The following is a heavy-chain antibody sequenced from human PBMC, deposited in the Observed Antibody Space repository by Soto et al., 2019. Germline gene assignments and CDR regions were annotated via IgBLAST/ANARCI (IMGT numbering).Heavy chain of an antibody. CDR2: ISSSSSTI. V-gene: IGHV3-48*02. CDR1: GFTFSSYS. J-gene: IGHJ4*02. D-gene: IGHD1-26*01. CDR3: ARGGVGATTGVDY. Sequence: EVQLVESGGGLVQPGGSLRLSCAASGFTFSSYSMNWVGQAPGKGLEWVSYISSSSSTIYYADSVKGRFTISRDNAKNSLYLQINSLRDEDTAVYYCARGGVGATTGVDYWGQGTLVTVSS.